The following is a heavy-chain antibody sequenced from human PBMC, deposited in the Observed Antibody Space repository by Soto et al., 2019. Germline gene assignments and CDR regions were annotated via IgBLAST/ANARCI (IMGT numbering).Heavy chain of an antibody. J-gene: IGHJ4*02. CDR2: ISYDGSNK. V-gene: IGHV3-30*03. CDR3: ASVLAAAGPYYFDY. Sequence: GGSLRLSCAASGFTFSSYGMHWVRQAPGKGLEWVAVISYDGSNKYYADSVKGRFTISRDNSKNTLYLQMNSLRAEDTAVYYCASVLAAAGPYYFDYWGQGTLVTVSS. CDR1: GFTFSSYG. D-gene: IGHD6-13*01.